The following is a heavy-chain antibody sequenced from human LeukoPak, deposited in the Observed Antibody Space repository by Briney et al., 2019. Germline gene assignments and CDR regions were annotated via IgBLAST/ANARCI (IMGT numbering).Heavy chain of an antibody. J-gene: IGHJ3*02. CDR1: GFTFSSYS. D-gene: IGHD1-26*01. CDR2: ISSSSSYI. Sequence: RPGGSLRLSCAASGFTFSSYSMNWVRQAPGKGLEWVSSISSSSSYIYYADSVKGRFTISRDNAKNSLYLQMNSLRAEDTAVYYCARSGIVGVLDAFDIWGQGTMVTVSS. CDR3: ARSGIVGVLDAFDI. V-gene: IGHV3-21*01.